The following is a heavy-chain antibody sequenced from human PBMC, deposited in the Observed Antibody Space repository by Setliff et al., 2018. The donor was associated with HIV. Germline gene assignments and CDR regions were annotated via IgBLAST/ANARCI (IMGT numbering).Heavy chain of an antibody. CDR2: IYHSGST. CDR3: ARMYSGYDWSYETGGNPTATFDY. D-gene: IGHD5-12*01. CDR1: GYSISSGYY. J-gene: IGHJ4*02. Sequence: SETLSLTCAVSGYSISSGYYWGWIRQPPGKGLEWIGSIYHSGSTYYNPSLKSRVTISVDTSKNQFSRKLSSVTAADTAVYYCARMYSGYDWSYETGGNPTATFDYWGQGVLVTVSS. V-gene: IGHV4-38-2*01.